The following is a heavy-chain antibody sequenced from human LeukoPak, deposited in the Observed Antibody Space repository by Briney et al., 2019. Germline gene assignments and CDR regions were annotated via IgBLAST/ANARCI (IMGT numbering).Heavy chain of an antibody. V-gene: IGHV3-11*04. J-gene: IGHJ4*02. CDR1: GFTFSDYY. CDR2: ISSSGSTI. D-gene: IGHD5-18*01. CDR3: ARDNRGGYSYGSVDY. Sequence: PGGSLRLSCAASGFTFSDYYMSWIRQAPGKGLEWVSYISSSGSTIYYADTVKGRFTISRDNAKNSLYLQMNSLRAEDTAVYYCARDNRGGYSYGSVDYWGQGTLVTVSS.